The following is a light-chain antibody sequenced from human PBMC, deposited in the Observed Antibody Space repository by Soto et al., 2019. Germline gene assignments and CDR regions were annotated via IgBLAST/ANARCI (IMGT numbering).Light chain of an antibody. V-gene: IGKV2-28*01. J-gene: IGKJ2*01. CDR2: LGS. CDR3: MQALQSPLYT. CDR1: QSLRHSNGYNY. Sequence: DIVMTQSPLSLPVTPGEPASISCRSSQSLRHSNGYNYLDWYLQKPGQSPQLLIYLGSNRASGVPDRFSGSGLGTDFTLEISRVEAEDVGLYYCMQALQSPLYTFGQGTKLEIK.